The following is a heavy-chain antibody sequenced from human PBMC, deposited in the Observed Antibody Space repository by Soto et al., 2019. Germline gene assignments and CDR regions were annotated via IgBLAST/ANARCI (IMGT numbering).Heavy chain of an antibody. CDR3: ATTGPX. CDR1: GFTFSSYG. CDR2: IWFDGSNK. Sequence: GGSLRLSCAASGFTFSSYGMHWVRQAPGKGLEWVAVIWFDGSNKFYADSVKGRFTISRDNSKNTVSLQMNSLRDEDSAAYYCATTGPXWGKGTLVTVSS. V-gene: IGHV3-33*01. J-gene: IGHJ4*02.